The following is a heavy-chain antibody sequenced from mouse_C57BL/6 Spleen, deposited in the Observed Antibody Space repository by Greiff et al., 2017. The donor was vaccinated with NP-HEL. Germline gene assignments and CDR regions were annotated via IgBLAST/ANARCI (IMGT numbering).Heavy chain of an antibody. V-gene: IGHV5-6*01. CDR2: ISSGGSYT. Sequence: EVQLVESGGDLVKPGGSLKLSCAASGFTFSSYGMSWVRQTPDKRLEWVATISSGGSYTYYPDSVKGRFTISRDNAKNTLYLQMSSLKSEDTAMYYCAREVYYYGSSLYAMDYWGQGTSVAVSS. D-gene: IGHD1-1*01. CDR1: GFTFSSYG. CDR3: AREVYYYGSSLYAMDY. J-gene: IGHJ4*01.